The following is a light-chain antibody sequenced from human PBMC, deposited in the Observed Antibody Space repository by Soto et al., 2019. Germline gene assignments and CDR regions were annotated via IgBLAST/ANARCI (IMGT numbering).Light chain of an antibody. CDR1: SSDVGAYNF. CDR3: SSYASSSTLYV. CDR2: HVS. Sequence: QSALTQPRSVSGSPGQSVTISCTGTSSDVGAYNFVSWYQQHPGRVPKLMIYHVSNRPSGVSNRFSGSKSGNTASLTISGLQAEDEADYYCSSYASSSTLYVFGAGTKVTVL. J-gene: IGLJ1*01. V-gene: IGLV2-14*01.